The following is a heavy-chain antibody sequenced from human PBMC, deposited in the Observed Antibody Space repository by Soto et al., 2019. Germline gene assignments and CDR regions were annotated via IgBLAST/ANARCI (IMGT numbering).Heavy chain of an antibody. Sequence: QVHLVQSGAEVKTPGASVKVSCKASGYTFSNFGFTWVRQAPGQGLEWMGWISAYNGNTDFAQKLQGRVTMTTDTSTGTAYMELRSLRSDDTATYYCARDSVRYCRDGVCYQGYYYFAMDVWGQGTTVTVS. J-gene: IGHJ6*02. D-gene: IGHD2-8*01. V-gene: IGHV1-18*01. CDR1: GYTFSNFG. CDR3: ARDSVRYCRDGVCYQGYYYFAMDV. CDR2: ISAYNGNT.